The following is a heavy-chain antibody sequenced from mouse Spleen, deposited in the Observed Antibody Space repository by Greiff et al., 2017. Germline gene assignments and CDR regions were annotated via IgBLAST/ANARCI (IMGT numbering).Heavy chain of an antibody. CDR1: GYTFTSYW. CDR2: IDPSDSYT. CDR3: ARGDGYYSDV. V-gene: IGHV1-50*01. D-gene: IGHD2-3*01. Sequence: QQSCKASGYTFTSYWMQWVKQRPGQGLEWIGEIDPSDSYTNYNQKFKGKATLTVDTSSSTAYMQLSSLTSEDSAVYYCARGDGYYSDVWGAGTTVTVSS. J-gene: IGHJ1*01.